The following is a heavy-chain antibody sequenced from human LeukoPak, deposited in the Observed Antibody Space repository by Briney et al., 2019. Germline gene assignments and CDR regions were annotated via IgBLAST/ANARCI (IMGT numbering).Heavy chain of an antibody. CDR1: GFTFSSYG. CDR2: IWYDGSNK. J-gene: IGHJ4*02. V-gene: IGHV3-33*01. D-gene: IGHD6-13*01. Sequence: PGRSLRLSCAASGFTFSSYGMHWVRQAPGKGLEWVAVIWYDGSNKYYADSVKGRFTIFRDNSKNTLYLQMNSLRAEDTAVYYCARPRTYSSSSFDYWGQGTLVTVSS. CDR3: ARPRTYSSSSFDY.